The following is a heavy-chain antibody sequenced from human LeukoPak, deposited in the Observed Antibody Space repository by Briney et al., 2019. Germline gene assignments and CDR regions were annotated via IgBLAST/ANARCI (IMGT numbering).Heavy chain of an antibody. J-gene: IGHJ4*02. V-gene: IGHV1-46*01. CDR2: INPSGGNT. Sequence: ASVKVSCKASGGTFSSYAISWVRQAPGQGLEWMGIINPSGGNTNYAQKFQGRVTMTRDMSTSTVYMELSSLRSEDTAVYYCARCGSGGGSGSYSFYFDYWGQGTLVTVSS. CDR1: GGTFSSYA. D-gene: IGHD3-10*01. CDR3: ARCGSGGGSGSYSFYFDY.